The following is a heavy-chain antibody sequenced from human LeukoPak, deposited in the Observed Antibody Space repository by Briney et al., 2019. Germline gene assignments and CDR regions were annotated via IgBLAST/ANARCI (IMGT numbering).Heavy chain of an antibody. CDR3: ARISLGAIWGYYYGMDV. V-gene: IGHV1-69*13. Sequence: SVKVSCKASGGTFSSYSISWVRQAPGQGLKWMGGIIPIFDTADYAQKFQGRVTITADESTSTAYMELSSLRSEDTAVFYCARISLGAIWGYYYGMDVWGQGTTVTVSS. CDR2: IIPIFDTA. D-gene: IGHD1-26*01. J-gene: IGHJ6*02. CDR1: GGTFSSYS.